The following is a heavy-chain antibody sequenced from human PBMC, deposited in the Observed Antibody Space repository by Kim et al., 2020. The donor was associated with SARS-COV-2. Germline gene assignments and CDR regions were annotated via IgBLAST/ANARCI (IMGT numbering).Heavy chain of an antibody. D-gene: IGHD1-1*01. J-gene: IGHJ4*02. CDR3: ARGGRTSANLGY. V-gene: IGHV4-34*01. Sequence: NYKPSLKSRVTISVDTSKNQFSLKLSSVTAADTAVYYCARGGRTSANLGYWGQGTLVTVSS.